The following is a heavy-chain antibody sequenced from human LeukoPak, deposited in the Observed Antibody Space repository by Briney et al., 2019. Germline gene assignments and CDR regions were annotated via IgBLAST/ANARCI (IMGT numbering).Heavy chain of an antibody. Sequence: ASVKVSCKASGYTFTSYGISWVRQAPGQGLEWMGWISAYNGNTNYAQKLQGRVTMTTDTSTSTAYMELRSLRSDDTAVYYCAREGGNHGYSCGSSYYFDYWGQGTLVTVSS. D-gene: IGHD5-18*01. CDR2: ISAYNGNT. J-gene: IGHJ4*02. CDR3: AREGGNHGYSCGSSYYFDY. V-gene: IGHV1-18*01. CDR1: GYTFTSYG.